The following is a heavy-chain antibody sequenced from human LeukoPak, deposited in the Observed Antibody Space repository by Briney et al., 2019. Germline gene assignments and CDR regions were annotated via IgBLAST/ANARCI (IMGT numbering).Heavy chain of an antibody. Sequence: SVTVSCKASGGTFISYAISWVRQAPGQGLEWMGGIIPIFGTANYAQKFQGRVTITADESTSTAYMELSSLRSEDTAVYYCARGGTHSSGWYDYWGQGTLVTVSS. CDR1: GGTFISYA. J-gene: IGHJ4*02. CDR3: ARGGTHSSGWYDY. D-gene: IGHD6-19*01. V-gene: IGHV1-69*01. CDR2: IIPIFGTA.